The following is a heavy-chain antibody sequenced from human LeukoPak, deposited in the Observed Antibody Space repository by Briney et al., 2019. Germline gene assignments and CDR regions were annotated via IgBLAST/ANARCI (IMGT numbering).Heavy chain of an antibody. J-gene: IGHJ4*02. Sequence: SETLSLTCAVYGGSFSGYYWSWIRQPPGKGLEWIGEINHSGSTNYNPSLKSRVTISVDTSKNQFSLKLSSVTAADTAVYYCARGRYVRYFDWAHRYHFDYWGQGTLVTVSS. D-gene: IGHD3-9*01. CDR1: GGSFSGYY. CDR2: INHSGST. CDR3: ARGRYVRYFDWAHRYHFDY. V-gene: IGHV4-34*01.